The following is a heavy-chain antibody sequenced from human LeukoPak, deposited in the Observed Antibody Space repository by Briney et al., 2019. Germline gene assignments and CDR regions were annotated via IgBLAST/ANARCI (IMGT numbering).Heavy chain of an antibody. D-gene: IGHD3-22*01. Sequence: SETLSLTCTVSGGSISSYYWSWIRQPPGKGLEWIGYIYYSGSTNYNPSLKSRVAISVDTSKNQFSLKLSSVTAADTAVYYCARGTGYYDSSGYKSPHKRLDYWGQGTLVTVSS. CDR1: GGSISSYY. J-gene: IGHJ4*02. V-gene: IGHV4-59*12. CDR3: ARGTGYYDSSGYKSPHKRLDY. CDR2: IYYSGST.